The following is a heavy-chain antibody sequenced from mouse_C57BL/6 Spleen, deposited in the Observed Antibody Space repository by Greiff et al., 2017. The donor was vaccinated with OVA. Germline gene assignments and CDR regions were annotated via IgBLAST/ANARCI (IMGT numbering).Heavy chain of an antibody. V-gene: IGHV1-22*01. Sequence: EVQLQQSGPELVKPGASVKMSCKASGYTFTDYNMHWVKQSHGKSLEWIGHINPNNGGTSYNQKFKGKATLTVNKSSSTAYMELRSLTSEDSAVYYCATAYYSNDFDYWGQGTTLTVSS. CDR1: GYTFTDYN. CDR2: INPNNGGT. D-gene: IGHD2-5*01. J-gene: IGHJ2*01. CDR3: ATAYYSNDFDY.